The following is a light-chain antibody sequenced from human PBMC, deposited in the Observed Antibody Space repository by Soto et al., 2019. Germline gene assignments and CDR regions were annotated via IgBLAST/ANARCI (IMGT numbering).Light chain of an antibody. J-gene: IGKJ1*01. CDR3: QFSRT. Sequence: VNQSPGSLSLTTGERATLSCRASQSVSSSYLAWYQQKPGQAPRLLIYGASSRATGIPDRFSGSGSGTDFSLTVRRLDPEDFAVYYCQFSRTFGQGTKVDIK. V-gene: IGKV3-20*01. CDR2: GAS. CDR1: QSVSSSY.